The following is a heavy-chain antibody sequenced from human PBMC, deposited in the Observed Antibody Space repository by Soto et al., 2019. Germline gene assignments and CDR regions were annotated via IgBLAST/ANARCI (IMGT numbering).Heavy chain of an antibody. D-gene: IGHD5-18*01. CDR3: ARIPRYRFPTSDDRYS. V-gene: IGHV1-69*08. CDR2: ITPIHPTT. J-gene: IGHJ4*02. CDR1: GGTFYTYT. Sequence: SVKVSCKASGGTFYTYTFSWVRQAPGKGLEWMGSITPIHPTTYYAEKFQGRLTVTADGSTNTAYMELNSLTSEDTAVYYCARIPRYRFPTSDDRYSWGQGTLVTVSS.